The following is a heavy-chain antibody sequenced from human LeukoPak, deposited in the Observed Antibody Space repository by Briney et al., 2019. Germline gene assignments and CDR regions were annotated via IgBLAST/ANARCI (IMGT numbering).Heavy chain of an antibody. V-gene: IGHV3-33*01. CDR2: IWYDGSNK. J-gene: IGHJ5*02. CDR3: AGSGYYGTNWFDP. CDR1: GFTFSSFG. D-gene: IGHD3-22*01. Sequence: GGSLILSCAASGFTFSSFGMHRVRQAPGKGLEWVAVIWYDGSNKYYADSVKGRFTISRDNSKNTLYLQMNSLRAEDTAVYYCAGSGYYGTNWFDPWGQGTLGTVSS.